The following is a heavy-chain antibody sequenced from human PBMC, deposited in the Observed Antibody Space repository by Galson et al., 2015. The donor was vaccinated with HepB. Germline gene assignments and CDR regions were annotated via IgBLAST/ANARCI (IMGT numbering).Heavy chain of an antibody. CDR2: IIPIFGTA. CDR1: GGTFSSYA. D-gene: IGHD3-22*01. J-gene: IGHJ6*02. CDR3: ARDSMIVVVPVLDYYYGMDV. Sequence: SVKVSCKASGGTFSSYAISWVRQAPGQGLEWMGGIIPIFGTANYAQKFQGRVTITADESTSTAYMELSSLRSEDTAVYYCARDSMIVVVPVLDYYYGMDVWGQGTTVTVSS. V-gene: IGHV1-69*13.